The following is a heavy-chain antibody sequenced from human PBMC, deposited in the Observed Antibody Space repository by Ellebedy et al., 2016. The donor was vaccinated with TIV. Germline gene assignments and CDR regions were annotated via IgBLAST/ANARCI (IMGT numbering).Heavy chain of an antibody. V-gene: IGHV4-39*07. CDR2: IYYSGST. D-gene: IGHD2/OR15-2a*01. Sequence: SETLSLXXTVSGGSISSGGYSWGWIRQPPGKGLEWIGSIYYSGSTYYNPSLKSRVTISVDTSKNQFSLKLSSVTAADTAVYYCARISRDVTNTTRINYSHYAMDVWGQGTTVTVSS. CDR3: ARISRDVTNTTRINYSHYAMDV. CDR1: GGSISSGGYS. J-gene: IGHJ6*02.